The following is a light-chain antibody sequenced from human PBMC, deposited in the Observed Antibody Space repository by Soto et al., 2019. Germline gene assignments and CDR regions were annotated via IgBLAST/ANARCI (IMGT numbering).Light chain of an antibody. CDR3: QQYSSQST. Sequence: DIQMTQSPSTLSASVGDRVTITCRASQSTSSYLAWYQQKPGKAPKLLIYQASSLENGVPSRFSGSGSGTEFSLTISSLQPDDFATYYRQQYSSQSTLGQGTKVDSK. J-gene: IGKJ1*01. CDR1: QSTSSY. CDR2: QAS. V-gene: IGKV1-5*03.